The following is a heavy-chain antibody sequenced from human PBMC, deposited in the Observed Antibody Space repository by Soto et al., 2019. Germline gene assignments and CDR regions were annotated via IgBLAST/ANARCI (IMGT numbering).Heavy chain of an antibody. Sequence: QVRLEQSGAEVKTPGASVTVSCTTSGKTSTGYYVHWVRQAPGQGLEWMGWISVYNGNTNYDQKLQDRVTMTTDTSTNTAYLEVRNLRSDDTAVYYCARAGQYYDASGYADWGQGTLVTVS. V-gene: IGHV1-18*01. J-gene: IGHJ4*02. CDR1: GKTSTGYY. CDR3: ARAGQYYDASGYAD. CDR2: ISVYNGNT. D-gene: IGHD3-22*01.